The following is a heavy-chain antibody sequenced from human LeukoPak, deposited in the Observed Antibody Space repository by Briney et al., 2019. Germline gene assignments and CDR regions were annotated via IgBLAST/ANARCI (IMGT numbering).Heavy chain of an antibody. J-gene: IGHJ4*02. CDR3: TKGVLGGTQSVSAGLDS. D-gene: IGHD3-16*01. CDR1: GFTFSNYG. CDR2: ISYDGSNK. Sequence: GRSLRLSCVASGFTFSNYGMHWVRQAPGKGQEWVAVISYDGSNKYYADSVKGRFTISRDNSKNTPYLQMNSLRAEDTAVYYCTKGVLGGTQSVSAGLDSWGQGTLVTVSS. V-gene: IGHV3-30*18.